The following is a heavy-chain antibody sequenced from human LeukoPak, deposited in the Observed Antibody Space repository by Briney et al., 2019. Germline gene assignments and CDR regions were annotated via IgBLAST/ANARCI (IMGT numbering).Heavy chain of an antibody. D-gene: IGHD2-2*02. CDR1: GGSFSGYY. J-gene: IGHJ4*02. V-gene: IGHV4-34*01. CDR2: INHSGST. CDR3: ARWVGYCSSTSCYMDY. Sequence: PSETLSLTCAVYGGSFSGYYWSWIRQPPGKGLEWIGEINHSGSTNYNPSLKSRVTISVDTSKNQFSLKLNSVTAADTAVYYCARWVGYCSSTSCYMDYWGQGTLVTVSS.